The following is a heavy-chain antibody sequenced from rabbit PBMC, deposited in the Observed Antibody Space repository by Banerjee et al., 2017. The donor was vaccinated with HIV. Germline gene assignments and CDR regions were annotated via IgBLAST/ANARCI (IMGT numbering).Heavy chain of an antibody. V-gene: IGHV1S45*01. CDR3: ARGAGDADCVVYSFTL. D-gene: IGHD6-1*01. J-gene: IGHJ4*01. CDR1: GFSFSSSYW. CDR2: IDAGSSGGT. Sequence: EESGGDLVKPEGSLTLTCTASGFSFSSSYWICWVRQAPGKGLEWIACIDAGSSGGTYYASWAKGRFTISSTSSTTVTLQMTSLTAADTATYFCARGAGDADCVVYSFTLWGQGTLVTVS.